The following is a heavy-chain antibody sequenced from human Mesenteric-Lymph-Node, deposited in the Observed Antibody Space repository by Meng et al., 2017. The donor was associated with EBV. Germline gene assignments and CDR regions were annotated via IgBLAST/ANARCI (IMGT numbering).Heavy chain of an antibody. D-gene: IGHD5-24*01. Sequence: RLWKSAQGLVMPSGTLPPPSAFTGDSISSRNWWNWVRQPPGKGLEWIGEVYHTGSANYNPSLKSRVIIAVDKSNNQFSLRLSSVTAADTAVYYCARVGYNYVYYFDFWGQGTLVTVSS. V-gene: IGHV4-4*02. CDR2: VYHTGSA. CDR3: ARVGYNYVYYFDF. CDR1: GDSISSRNW. J-gene: IGHJ4*02.